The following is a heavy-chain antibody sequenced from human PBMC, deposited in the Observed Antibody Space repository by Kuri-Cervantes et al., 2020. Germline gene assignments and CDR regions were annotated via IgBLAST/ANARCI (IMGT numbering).Heavy chain of an antibody. D-gene: IGHD3-22*01. J-gene: IGHJ3*02. V-gene: IGHV1-18*01. CDR3: ARDTRPYYYDSNAFDI. CDR2: ISAYNGNT. Sequence: ASVKVSCKASGYTFTSYGISWVRQAPGQGLEWMGWISAYNGNTNYAQKLQGRVTMTTDTSTSTAYMELRSLRSDDTAVYYCARDTRPYYYDSNAFDIWDQGTMVTVSS. CDR1: GYTFTSYG.